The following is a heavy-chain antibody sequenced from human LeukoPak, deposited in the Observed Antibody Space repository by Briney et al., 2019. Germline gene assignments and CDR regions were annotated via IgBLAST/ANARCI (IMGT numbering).Heavy chain of an antibody. Sequence: GSLRLPCAAPGFPVRSNHMRWVRQAPGEGLEGVSVIYSGGSTYYAESVKGRFTISRDNSKNRLYLQMNSLRAEDTAVYYCARLSGDSSGYFYYFDYWGQGTLVTVSS. D-gene: IGHD3-22*01. CDR2: IYSGGST. CDR1: GFPVRSNH. CDR3: ARLSGDSSGYFYYFDY. J-gene: IGHJ4*02. V-gene: IGHV3-53*01.